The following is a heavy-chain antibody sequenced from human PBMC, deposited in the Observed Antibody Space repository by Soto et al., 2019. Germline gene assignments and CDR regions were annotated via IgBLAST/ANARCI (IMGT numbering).Heavy chain of an antibody. Sequence: EVQLVESGGGLVQPGGSLRLSCAASGFTFSNSWMHWVRQAPGKGLVWVSRINSDGSSTSYADSVKGRLNISRDNAMNLLYLQMNSLRAEDTAVYYCASGLVEYRSSGYDYCSQGTLVPVSS. CDR2: INSDGSST. CDR3: ASGLVEYRSSGYDY. V-gene: IGHV3-74*01. CDR1: GFTFSNSW. J-gene: IGHJ4*02. D-gene: IGHD6-13*01.